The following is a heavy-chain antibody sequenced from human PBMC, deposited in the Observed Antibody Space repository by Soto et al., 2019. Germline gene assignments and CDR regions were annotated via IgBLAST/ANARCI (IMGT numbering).Heavy chain of an antibody. CDR3: IRDWAYSYEP. CDR2: INSDGSTT. V-gene: IGHV3-74*01. CDR1: GVTFSGTW. D-gene: IGHD5-18*01. J-gene: IGHJ4*02. Sequence: GGSLRLSCAVSGVTFSGTWMHWVRQAPGKGLVWVSHINSDGSTTTYADSVKGRFTISRDNAKNTVYLQMNSLRAEDTAVYYCIRDWAYSYEPWGQGTLVTVSS.